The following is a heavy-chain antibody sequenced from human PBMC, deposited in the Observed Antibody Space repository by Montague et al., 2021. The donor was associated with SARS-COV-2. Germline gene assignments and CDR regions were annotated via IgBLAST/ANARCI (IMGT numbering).Heavy chain of an antibody. CDR1: GVSVSNAYYH. Sequence: SETLSLTCTVSGVSVSNAYYHWGWIRQPPGKGLEWIGFMDYGGSPNYSPSLHSRVSISLDTSKNQLSLRLNSATAADTAVYFCATYRQGGSGRGYWGQGTLVTVSS. D-gene: IGHD3-10*01. CDR2: MDYGGSP. V-gene: IGHV4-61*01. J-gene: IGHJ4*02. CDR3: ATYRQGGSGRGY.